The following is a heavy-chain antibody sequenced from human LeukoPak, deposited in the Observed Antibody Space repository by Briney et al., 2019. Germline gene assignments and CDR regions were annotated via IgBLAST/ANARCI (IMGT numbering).Heavy chain of an antibody. CDR1: GGSISSGGYY. V-gene: IGHV4-31*03. CDR2: IYYSGST. D-gene: IGHD2-2*02. J-gene: IGHJ5*02. CDR3: ARLYCSSTSCYTRGRWFDP. Sequence: PSETLSLTCTVSGGSISSGGYYWSWIRQHPGKGLEWIGYIYYSGSTYYNPSLKSRVTISVDTSKNQFSLKLSSVTAADTAVYYCARLYCSSTSCYTRGRWFDPWGQGTLVTVSS.